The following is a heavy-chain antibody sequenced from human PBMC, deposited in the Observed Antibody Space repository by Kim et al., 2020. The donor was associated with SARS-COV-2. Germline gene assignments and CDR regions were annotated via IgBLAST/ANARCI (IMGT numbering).Heavy chain of an antibody. J-gene: IGHJ6*02. CDR1: GYSFTSYW. CDR2: IYPGDSDT. V-gene: IGHV5-51*01. D-gene: IGHD3-10*01. Sequence: GESLKISCKGSGYSFTSYWIGWVRQMPGKGLEWMGIIYPGDSDTRYSPSFQGQVTISADKSISTAYLQWSSLKASDTAMYYCARSSEPSNYYGSGGRYYGMDVWGQGTTVTVSS. CDR3: ARSSEPSNYYGSGGRYYGMDV.